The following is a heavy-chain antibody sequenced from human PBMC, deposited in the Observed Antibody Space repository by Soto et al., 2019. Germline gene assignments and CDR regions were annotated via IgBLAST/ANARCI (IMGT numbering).Heavy chain of an antibody. Sequence: QVQLQESGPGLVKPSETLSLTCTVSGGSISSYYWSWIRQPAGKGLEWIGRIYTSGSTNYNPSLKSRVTRSVDTSKHQFSLKLSSVTAADTAVYYCARDQKYYYGSGTQRGYYGMDVWGQGTTVTVSS. CDR3: ARDQKYYYGSGTQRGYYGMDV. V-gene: IGHV4-4*07. J-gene: IGHJ6*02. CDR1: GGSISSYY. CDR2: IYTSGST. D-gene: IGHD3-10*01.